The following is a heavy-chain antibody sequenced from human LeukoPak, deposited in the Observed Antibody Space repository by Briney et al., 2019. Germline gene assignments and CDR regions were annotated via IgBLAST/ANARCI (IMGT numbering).Heavy chain of an antibody. V-gene: IGHV4-34*01. CDR2: INHSGST. J-gene: IGHJ5*02. CDR1: GGSFSGYY. CDR3: ARGGIVVVPAAPASSWFDP. D-gene: IGHD2-2*01. Sequence: SETLSLTCAVYGGSFSGYYWSWIRQPPGKGLEWIGEINHSGSTNYNPSLKSRVTISVDTSTNQFSLKLSSVTAADTAVYYCARGGIVVVPAAPASSWFDPWGQGTLVTVSS.